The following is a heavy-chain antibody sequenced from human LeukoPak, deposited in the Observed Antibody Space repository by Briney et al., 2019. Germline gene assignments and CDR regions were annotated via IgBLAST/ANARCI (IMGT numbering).Heavy chain of an antibody. CDR3: ARRVIMSATGVPDTWLDP. V-gene: IGHV4-59*01. D-gene: IGHD2-8*02. CDR1: GGSISTYY. CDR2: IYDTGST. J-gene: IGHJ5*02. Sequence: SETLSLTCTVSGGSISTYYWTWIRQPPEKGLEWIGYIYDTGSTRYNPSLESRATISVDPSKKQFSLKLSAVTAADTAVYYCARRVIMSATGVPDTWLDPWGQGILVTVSS.